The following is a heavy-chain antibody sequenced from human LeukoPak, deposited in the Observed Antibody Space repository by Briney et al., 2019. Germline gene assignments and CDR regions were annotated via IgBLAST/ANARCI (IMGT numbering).Heavy chain of an antibody. Sequence: SETLSLTCTVSNGSISTYCWTWVRQSAGKGLEYIGRIYTSGKTKYNSSLKSRVTISVDTSKNQFSLKLSSVTAADTAVYYCARARDYGGNWHYYYYMDVWGKGTTVTVSS. CDR1: NGSISTYC. CDR2: IYTSGKT. J-gene: IGHJ6*03. CDR3: ARARDYGGNWHYYYYMDV. V-gene: IGHV4-4*07. D-gene: IGHD4-23*01.